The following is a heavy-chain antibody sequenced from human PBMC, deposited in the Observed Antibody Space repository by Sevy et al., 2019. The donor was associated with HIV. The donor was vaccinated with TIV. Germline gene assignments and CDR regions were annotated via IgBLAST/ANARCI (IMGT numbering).Heavy chain of an antibody. CDR1: GFTVGSNY. Sequence: GGSLRLSCAASGFTVGSNYMTWVRQAPGKGLEWVSVIYSGGSTYYADSVKGRFTISRDNSNNTLFLQMNSLRVEDTAVYYSARYYDSSGPSPGGFDYWGQGTLVTVSS. CDR2: IYSGGST. CDR3: ARYYDSSGPSPGGFDY. D-gene: IGHD3-22*01. V-gene: IGHV3-66*01. J-gene: IGHJ4*02.